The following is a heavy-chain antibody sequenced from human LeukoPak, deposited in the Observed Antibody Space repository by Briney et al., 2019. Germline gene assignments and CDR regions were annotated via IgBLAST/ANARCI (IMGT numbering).Heavy chain of an antibody. CDR2: ISGSGGST. D-gene: IGHD3-9*01. CDR3: AKELFDWLLSDRGY. Sequence: GGSLRLSCAASGFTFSSYAMSWVRRAPGKGLEWVSAISGSGGSTYYADSVKGRFTISRDNSENTLYLQMNSLRAEDTAVYYCAKELFDWLLSDRGYWGQGTLVTVSS. V-gene: IGHV3-23*01. J-gene: IGHJ4*02. CDR1: GFTFSSYA.